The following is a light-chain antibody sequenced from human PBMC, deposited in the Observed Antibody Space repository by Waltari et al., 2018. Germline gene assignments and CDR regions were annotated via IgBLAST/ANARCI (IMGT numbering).Light chain of an antibody. Sequence: EILMTQSPATLSRSPGERATLSCRASQSISFNLAWYQQRPGQPPSLLIFHASTRATGIPARFSGSGSGTEFTLAIRTLQSEDSGVYYCQQYNVWPPITVGQGTRLGIK. CDR1: QSISFN. CDR3: QQYNVWPPIT. CDR2: HAS. J-gene: IGKJ5*01. V-gene: IGKV3-15*01.